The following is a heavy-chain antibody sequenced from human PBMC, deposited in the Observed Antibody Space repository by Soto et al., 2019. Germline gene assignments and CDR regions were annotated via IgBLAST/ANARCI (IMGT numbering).Heavy chain of an antibody. CDR2: ISGSGRNT. V-gene: IGHV3-23*01. CDR1: GFTFSNYA. CDR3: AKDLNGSGRFTSYYHYGMEV. D-gene: IGHD3-10*01. Sequence: EVQMLESGGGLVHPGGSLRLSCAASGFTFSNYAMNWVRQAPGKGLEWVSSISGSGRNTYYADSVKGRLTISRDSSKNTLYLQMNSLRVEDTGVYYCAKDLNGSGRFTSYYHYGMEVWCQGTTVTVSS. J-gene: IGHJ6*02.